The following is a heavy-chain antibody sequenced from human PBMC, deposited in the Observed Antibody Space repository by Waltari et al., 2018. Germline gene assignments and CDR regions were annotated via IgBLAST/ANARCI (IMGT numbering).Heavy chain of an antibody. CDR1: GYSFGSFG. J-gene: IGHJ4*02. D-gene: IGHD4-4*01. CDR3: ARGRTVRTYDYFDS. V-gene: IGHV1-18*01. Sequence: QVLLVQSGAEFKEPGASVKVSCRTSGYSFGSFGIGWVRQVPGQGLEWMGGITGYNDRTVYAEKVQGRVTMTRDTSTTTAHMELRALTSGDTAVYFCARGRTVRTYDYFDSWGQGTLVTVSS. CDR2: ITGYNDRT.